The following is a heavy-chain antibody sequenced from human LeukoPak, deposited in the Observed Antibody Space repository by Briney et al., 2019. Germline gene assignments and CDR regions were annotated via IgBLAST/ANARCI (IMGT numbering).Heavy chain of an antibody. J-gene: IGHJ4*02. CDR1: GFTFGNFW. Sequence: GGSLRLSCAASGFTFGNFWMHWVRQAPGRGLVWVSRINSDGSSTSYADSVKGRFTISRDNAKNTLYLQMNSLRADDTAVYYCAGERSDMTDYWGQGTLVTVSS. CDR2: INSDGSST. D-gene: IGHD3-10*01. V-gene: IGHV3-74*01. CDR3: AGERSDMTDY.